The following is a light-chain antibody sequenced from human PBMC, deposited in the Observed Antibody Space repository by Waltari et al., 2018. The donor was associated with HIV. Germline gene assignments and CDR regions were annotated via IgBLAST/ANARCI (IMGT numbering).Light chain of an antibody. Sequence: DIQMTQSPSSLSASLGDRVTITCQASQDISTSLNWYQQKPGKAPKLLIYDASNLETGVPSRFGGSGSGTDFTFTISSLQPEDIATYHCQQYDKFPALTFGGGTKVEIK. CDR2: DAS. J-gene: IGKJ4*01. CDR1: QDISTS. CDR3: QQYDKFPALT. V-gene: IGKV1-33*01.